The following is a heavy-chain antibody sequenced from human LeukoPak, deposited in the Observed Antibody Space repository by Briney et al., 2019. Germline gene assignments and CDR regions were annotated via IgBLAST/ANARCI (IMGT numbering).Heavy chain of an antibody. D-gene: IGHD1-26*01. CDR2: IASSTTI. V-gene: IGHV3-48*02. Sequence: GGSLRLSSAASGFTFRSSWMTWVRQAPGKGLEWVSYIASSTTIYSADSVKGRFTISRDNAKNSLYLQMNSLRDEDTAVYYCARRNSTLGYAFDIWGQGTMVTVSS. CDR3: ARRNSTLGYAFDI. J-gene: IGHJ3*02. CDR1: GFTFRSSW.